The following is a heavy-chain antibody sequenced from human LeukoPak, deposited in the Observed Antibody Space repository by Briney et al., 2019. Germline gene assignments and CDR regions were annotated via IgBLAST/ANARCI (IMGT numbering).Heavy chain of an antibody. CDR1: GGSIGDYY. CDR3: SRLSSDYYETSNYFYYMDV. V-gene: IGHV4-59*08. Sequence: PSETLSLTCSVSGGSIGDYYWTWVRQPPGKGLEWIGYISYTGSTSYYPSLKGRVTISIDTYRKKFSLELTSVTAADTAVYYCSRLSSDYYETSNYFYYMDVWGKGTTVTVSS. CDR2: ISYTGST. D-gene: IGHD3-22*01. J-gene: IGHJ6*03.